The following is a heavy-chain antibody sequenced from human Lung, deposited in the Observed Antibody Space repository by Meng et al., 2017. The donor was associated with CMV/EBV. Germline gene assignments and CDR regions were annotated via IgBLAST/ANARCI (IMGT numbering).Heavy chain of an antibody. CDR3: ARGDYDFWSGFLH. CDR2: VSYDGRNE. Sequence: GGSLRLXCAASGFTFSNYAMHWVRQAPGKGLEWVAAVSYDGRNEYYAGSVQGRFTISRDNSKNTLYLQMSSLRAEDTAVHYCARGDYDFWSGFLHWGQGTLVTVSS. V-gene: IGHV3-30*04. D-gene: IGHD3-3*01. CDR1: GFTFSNYA. J-gene: IGHJ4*02.